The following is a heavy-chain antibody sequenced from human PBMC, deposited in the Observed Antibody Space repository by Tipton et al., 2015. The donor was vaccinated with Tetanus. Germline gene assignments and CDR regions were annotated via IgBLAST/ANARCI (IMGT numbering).Heavy chain of an antibody. CDR3: ARDGRGSAFYSYFDI. D-gene: IGHD3-22*01. Sequence: QLVQSGPEVKKPGASVKVSCKASASIFTTYSVHWVRQAPGQRLEWMGWIHAGNGNTEYSQKLQGRVTIIRDTSANTAYMELSSLRSEDTAVYYCARDGRGSAFYSYFDIWGQGTQVTVSS. CDR1: ASIFTTYS. V-gene: IGHV1-3*01. J-gene: IGHJ3*02. CDR2: IHAGNGNT.